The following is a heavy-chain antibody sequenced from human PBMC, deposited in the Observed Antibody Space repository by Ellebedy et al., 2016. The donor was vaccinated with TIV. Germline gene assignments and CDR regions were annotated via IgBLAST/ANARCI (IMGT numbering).Heavy chain of an antibody. CDR1: GFTFDDYT. D-gene: IGHD6-19*01. CDR2: ISWDGGST. CDR3: AKQYSSGWYGACVDY. J-gene: IGHJ4*02. Sequence: GESLKISCAASGFTFDDYTMHWVRQAPGKGLEWVSLISWDGGSTYYADSVKGRFTISRDNSKNSLYLQMNSLRTEDTALYYCAKQYSSGWYGACVDYWGQGTLVTVSS. V-gene: IGHV3-43*01.